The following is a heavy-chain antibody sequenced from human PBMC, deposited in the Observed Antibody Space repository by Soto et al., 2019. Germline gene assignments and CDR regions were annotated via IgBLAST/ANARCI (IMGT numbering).Heavy chain of an antibody. CDR1: GFTFSGVD. V-gene: IGHV3-30*18. J-gene: IGHJ4*02. Sequence: QVQLVESGGGVVQPGTSLRLSCSASGFTFSGVDMHWVRQAPGTGLEWVAVMSYDGGNQYYADSVKGRFTVSRDSSKSTLYLQMNSLRTEDAAVYYCAKGGWYTSSSRSDCWGQGTLVTVSS. CDR2: MSYDGGNQ. CDR3: AKGGWYTSSSRSDC. D-gene: IGHD6-6*01.